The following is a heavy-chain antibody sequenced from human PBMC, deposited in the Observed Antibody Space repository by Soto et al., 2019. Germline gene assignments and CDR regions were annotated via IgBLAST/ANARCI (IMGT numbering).Heavy chain of an antibody. CDR3: AREVYGGNSEDYYYYGMDV. J-gene: IGHJ6*02. D-gene: IGHD4-17*01. CDR2: IYYSGST. CDR1: GGSISSGGYY. Sequence: SETLSLTCTVSGGSISSGGYYWSWIRQHPGKGLEWIGYIYYSGSTYYNPSLKSRVTISVDTSKNQFSLKLSSVTAADTAVYYCAREVYGGNSEDYYYYGMDVWGQGTTVTVSS. V-gene: IGHV4-31*03.